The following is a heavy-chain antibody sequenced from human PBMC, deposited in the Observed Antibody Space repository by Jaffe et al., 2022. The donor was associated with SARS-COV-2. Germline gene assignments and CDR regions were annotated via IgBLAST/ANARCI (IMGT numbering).Heavy chain of an antibody. V-gene: IGHV4-34*01. CDR2: INHSGST. CDR3: ARGRITMVRGATYFDY. CDR1: GGSFSGYY. Sequence: QVQLQQWGAGLLKPSETLSLTCAVYGGSFSGYYWSWIRQPPGKGLEWIGEINHSGSTNYNPSLKSRVTISVDTSKNQFSLKLSSVTAADTAVYYCARGRITMVRGATYFDYWGQGTLVTVSS. J-gene: IGHJ4*02. D-gene: IGHD3-10*01.